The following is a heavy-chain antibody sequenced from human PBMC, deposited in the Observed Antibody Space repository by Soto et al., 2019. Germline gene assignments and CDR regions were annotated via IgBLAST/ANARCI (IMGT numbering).Heavy chain of an antibody. V-gene: IGHV3-23*01. CDR3: AKVRSTTSFDVVNIFDY. J-gene: IGHJ4*02. D-gene: IGHD3-3*01. CDR2: ISVSGGTT. Sequence: GSSLRHSCAASGFTFSCYGMRWVRQAPGKGPECVSTISVSGGTTYYAHSVKVPFTTSRDNSKNTLYLQMISLRAEATAVYYCAKVRSTTSFDVVNIFDYWGQGALVTVSS. CDR1: GFTFSCYG.